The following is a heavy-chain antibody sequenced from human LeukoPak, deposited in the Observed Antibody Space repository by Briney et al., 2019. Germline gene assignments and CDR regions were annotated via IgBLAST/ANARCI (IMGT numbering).Heavy chain of an antibody. CDR3: AREAIY. V-gene: IGHV4-61*02. J-gene: IGHJ4*02. Sequence: SQTLSLTCTVSGGSISSGAYYWSWIRQPSGKGLEWIGRIYTSGTTNCNPSLKSRVTISVDTSKNQFSLQMSSVTAADTAVYYCAREAIYWGQGTLVTVSS. CDR1: GGSISSGAYY. CDR2: IYTSGTT.